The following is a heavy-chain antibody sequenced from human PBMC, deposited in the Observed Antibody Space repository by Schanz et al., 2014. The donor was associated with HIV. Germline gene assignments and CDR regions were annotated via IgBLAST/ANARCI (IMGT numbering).Heavy chain of an antibody. CDR1: GFTFSSYG. V-gene: IGHV3-30*03. J-gene: IGHJ6*02. D-gene: IGHD6-25*01. CDR3: ARDQGGITAAAPALYYYGMDV. Sequence: QVQLVESGGGVVQPGRSLRLSCAASGFTFSSYGMHWVRQAPGKGLEWVAVISYDGRNKYYADSVKGRFTISRDNSKNTLYLQMNSLRAEDTAVYYCARDQGGITAAAPALYYYGMDVWGQGTTVTVSS. CDR2: ISYDGRNK.